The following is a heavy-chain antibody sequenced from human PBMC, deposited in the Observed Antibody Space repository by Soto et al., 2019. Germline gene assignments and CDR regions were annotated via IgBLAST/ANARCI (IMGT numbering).Heavy chain of an antibody. V-gene: IGHV4-59*11. D-gene: IGHD6-13*01. CDR1: GASISNRY. CDR2: VYHSGAT. Sequence: PSETLSLTCTVSGASISNRYWSWIRQSPGKGPEWIGYVYHSGATNYNPSLETRVTISLDSSKNQFSLKLNSVTAADTAVYYCATRPPGATWYGVFDYWSQGTLVTVSS. CDR3: ATRPPGATWYGVFDY. J-gene: IGHJ4*02.